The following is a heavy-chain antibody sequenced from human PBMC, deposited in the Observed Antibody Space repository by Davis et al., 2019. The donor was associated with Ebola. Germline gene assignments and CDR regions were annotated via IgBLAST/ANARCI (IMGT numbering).Heavy chain of an antibody. D-gene: IGHD5-12*01. CDR1: GYTFNTHR. CDR3: ARGRSMVARPVGLRY. Sequence: ASVKVSCKASGYTFNTHRVSRVPQAPGQGLEWMAWISAYNGHTNYAQKLQGRVTMTTDTSTRTAYMAPRSLRSDDTAGYYCARGRSMVARPVGLRYWGQGTLVTVSS. J-gene: IGHJ4*02. V-gene: IGHV1-18*01. CDR2: ISAYNGHT.